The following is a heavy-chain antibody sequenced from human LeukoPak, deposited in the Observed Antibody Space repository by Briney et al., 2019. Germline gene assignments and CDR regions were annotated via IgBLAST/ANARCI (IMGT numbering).Heavy chain of an antibody. Sequence: KTSETLSLTCTVSGYSISSGYYWGWIRQPPGKGLEWIGSIYHSGSTYYNPSLKSRVTISVDTSKNQFSLKLSSVTAADTAVYYCARVIFVGASYYFDYWGQGTLVTVSS. CDR1: GYSISSGYY. J-gene: IGHJ4*02. D-gene: IGHD3/OR15-3a*01. CDR2: IYHSGST. V-gene: IGHV4-38-2*02. CDR3: ARVIFVGASYYFDY.